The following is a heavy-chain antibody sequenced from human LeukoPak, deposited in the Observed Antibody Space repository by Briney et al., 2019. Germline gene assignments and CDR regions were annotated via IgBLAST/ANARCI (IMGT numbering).Heavy chain of an antibody. CDR3: ARRGTQAGDY. J-gene: IGHJ4*02. V-gene: IGHV4-34*01. Sequence: PSETLSLTCAVYGGSFSGYYWSWIRQPPGKGLEWIGEINHSGSTNYNPSLKSRVTISVDTSKNQFSLKLSSVTAADTAVYYCARRGTQAGDYWGQGTLVTVSP. CDR1: GGSFSGYY. CDR2: INHSGST. D-gene: IGHD1-1*01.